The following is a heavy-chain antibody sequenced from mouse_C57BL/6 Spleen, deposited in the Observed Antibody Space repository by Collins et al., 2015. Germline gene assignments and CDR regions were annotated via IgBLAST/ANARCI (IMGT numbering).Heavy chain of an antibody. Sequence: QVQLQQSGVELARPGASVKLSCKASGYTFTSYGISWVKQRTGQGLEWIGEIYPRSGNTYYNEKFKGKATLTADKSSSTAYMELRSLTSEDSAVYFCARNYGPYYAMDYWGQGTSVTVSS. D-gene: IGHD1-1*01. V-gene: IGHV1-81*01. CDR2: IYPRSGNT. CDR1: GYTFTSYG. J-gene: IGHJ4*01. CDR3: ARNYGPYYAMDY.